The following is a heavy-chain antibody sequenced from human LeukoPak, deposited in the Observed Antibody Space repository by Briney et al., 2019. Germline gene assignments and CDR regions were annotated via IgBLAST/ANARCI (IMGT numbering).Heavy chain of an antibody. CDR3: ARAPLWFGESRGPFDY. J-gene: IGHJ4*02. Sequence: SETLSLTCAVYGGSFSGYYWSWIRQPPGKGLEWIGEINHSGSTNYNPSLKSRVTISVDTSKNQFSLKLSSVTAADTAVYYCARAPLWFGESRGPFDYWGQGTLVTVSS. CDR1: GGSFSGYY. V-gene: IGHV4-34*01. CDR2: INHSGST. D-gene: IGHD3-10*01.